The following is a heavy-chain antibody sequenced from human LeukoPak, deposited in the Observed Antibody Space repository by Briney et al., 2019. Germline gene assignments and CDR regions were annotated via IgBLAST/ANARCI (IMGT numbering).Heavy chain of an antibody. Sequence: GGSLRLSCAASGFTFDDYAMHWVRQAPGKGLEWVSGISWNSGSIGYADSVKGRFTISRDNAKNSLYLQMNSLRAEDTALYYCAKDIVVVPAAEGYFDYWGPGTLVTGSS. CDR1: GFTFDDYA. D-gene: IGHD2-2*01. CDR2: ISWNSGSI. J-gene: IGHJ4*02. V-gene: IGHV3-9*01. CDR3: AKDIVVVPAAEGYFDY.